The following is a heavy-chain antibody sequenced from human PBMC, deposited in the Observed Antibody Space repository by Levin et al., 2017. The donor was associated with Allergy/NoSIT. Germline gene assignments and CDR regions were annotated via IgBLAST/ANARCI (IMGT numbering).Heavy chain of an antibody. J-gene: IGHJ6*02. V-gene: IGHV1-69*13. CDR3: ARKVRGDYGMDV. Sequence: SVKVSCKASGGTFSRYAISWVRQAPGQGLEWMGGIIPIFGTANYAQKFQGRVTITADESTSTAYMELSSLRSEDTAVYYCARKVRGDYGMDVWGQGTTVTVSS. D-gene: IGHD2-21*01. CDR1: GGTFSRYA. CDR2: IIPIFGTA.